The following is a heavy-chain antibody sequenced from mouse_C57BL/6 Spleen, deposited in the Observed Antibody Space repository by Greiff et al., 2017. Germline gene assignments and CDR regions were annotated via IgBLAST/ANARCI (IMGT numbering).Heavy chain of an antibody. CDR3: ARNYYSNSSVAY. Sequence: VQLQQPGAELVMPGASVKLSCKASGYTFTSYWMHWVKQRPGQGLEWIGEIDPSDSYTNYNQKFKGKSTLTVDKSSSTAYMQLSSLTSEDSAVYYCARNYYSNSSVAYWGQGTLVTVSA. CDR2: IDPSDSYT. J-gene: IGHJ3*01. V-gene: IGHV1-69*01. CDR1: GYTFTSYW. D-gene: IGHD2-5*01.